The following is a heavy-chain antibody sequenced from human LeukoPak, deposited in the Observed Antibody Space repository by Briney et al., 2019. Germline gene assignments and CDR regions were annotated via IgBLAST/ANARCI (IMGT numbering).Heavy chain of an antibody. CDR2: INHSRST. CDR1: GGSFSGYY. J-gene: IGHJ4*02. Sequence: SETLSLTCAVYGGSFSGYYWSWIRQPPGKGLEWIGEINHSRSTNYNPSLKSRVTISVDTSKNQFSLKLSSVTAADTAVYYCARYCSSTSCYIFDYWGQGTLVTVSS. CDR3: ARYCSSTSCYIFDY. D-gene: IGHD2-2*02. V-gene: IGHV4-34*01.